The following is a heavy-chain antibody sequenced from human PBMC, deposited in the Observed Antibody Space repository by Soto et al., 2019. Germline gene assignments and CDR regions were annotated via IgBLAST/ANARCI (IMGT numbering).Heavy chain of an antibody. CDR3: ARRGGVATNAFDI. V-gene: IGHV4-39*01. D-gene: IGHD5-12*01. CDR1: GGSISSSSYY. Sequence: TLSLTCTVSGGSISSSSYYWGWIRQPPGKGLEWIGIIYYSGSTYYNPSLKSRVTISVDTSKNQFSLKLSSVTAADTAVYYCARRGGVATNAFDIWGQGTMVTVSS. CDR2: IYYSGST. J-gene: IGHJ3*02.